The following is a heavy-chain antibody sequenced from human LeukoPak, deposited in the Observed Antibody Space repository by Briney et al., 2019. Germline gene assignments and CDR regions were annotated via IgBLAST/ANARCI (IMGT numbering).Heavy chain of an antibody. CDR3: ARDKTSYGYNYGRYVDY. Sequence: SETLSLTCAVYGGSFSGYYWSWIRQPPGKGLEWIGEINHSGSTNYNPSLKSRVTISVDTSKNQFSLKPSSVTAADTAVYYCARDKTSYGYNYGRYVDYWGQGTLVTVSS. CDR1: GGSFSGYY. D-gene: IGHD5-24*01. J-gene: IGHJ4*02. V-gene: IGHV4-34*01. CDR2: INHSGST.